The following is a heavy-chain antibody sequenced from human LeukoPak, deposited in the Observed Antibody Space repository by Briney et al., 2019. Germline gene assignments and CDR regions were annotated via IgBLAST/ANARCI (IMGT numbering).Heavy chain of an antibody. V-gene: IGHV1-2*06. J-gene: IGHJ4*02. CDR1: GYTFTGCY. CDR2: INPNSGGT. D-gene: IGHD3-22*01. CDR3: ARVRQYYDSSGYYGY. Sequence: ASVKVSCKASGYTFTGCYMHWVRQAPGQGLEWMGRINPNSGGTNYAQKFQGRVTMTRDTSISTAYMELSRLRSDDTAVYYCARVRQYYDSSGYYGYWGQGTLVTVSS.